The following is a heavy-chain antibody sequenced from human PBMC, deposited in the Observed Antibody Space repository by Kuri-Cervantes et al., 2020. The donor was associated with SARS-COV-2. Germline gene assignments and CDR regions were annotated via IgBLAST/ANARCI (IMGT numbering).Heavy chain of an antibody. V-gene: IGHV1-18*01. D-gene: IGHD3-3*01. CDR2: ISAYNGNT. CDR3: ARDFWSGYYMSYYSDY. Sequence: ASVKVSCKASGYTFTSYGISWVRQAPGQGLEWMGWISAYNGNTNYAQKLQGRVTMTTDTSTSTAYMELRSLRSDDTAVYYCARDFWSGYYMSYYSDYWGQGTLVTVSS. CDR1: GYTFTSYG. J-gene: IGHJ4*02.